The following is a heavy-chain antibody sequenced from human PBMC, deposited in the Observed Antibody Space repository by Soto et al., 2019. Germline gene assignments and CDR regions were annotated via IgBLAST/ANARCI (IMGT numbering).Heavy chain of an antibody. J-gene: IGHJ4*02. CDR1: GGSISSSNW. CDR2: IYHSGST. D-gene: IGHD1-26*01. Sequence: QVQLQESGPGLVKPSGTLSLTCAVSGGSISSSNWWSWVRQPPGKGLEWIGEIYHSGSTNYNPSLKSRVTISVDKSKNQFSLKLSSVTAADTAVYYCARVRGFVGVGGLSGSYFFDYWGQGTLVTVSS. CDR3: ARVRGFVGVGGLSGSYFFDY. V-gene: IGHV4-4*02.